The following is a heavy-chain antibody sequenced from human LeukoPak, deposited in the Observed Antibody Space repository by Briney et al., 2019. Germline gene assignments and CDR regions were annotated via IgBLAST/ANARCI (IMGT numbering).Heavy chain of an antibody. CDR2: INPNSGGT. Sequence: ASVKVSCKASGYTFTGYYMHWVRQAPGQGLEWMGWINPNSGGTNYAQKFQDRVTVTRDTSISTAYMELSRLRSDDTAVYYCARPTLPDYSSSWYLGWGQGTLVTVSS. J-gene: IGHJ4*02. CDR3: ARPTLPDYSSSWYLG. V-gene: IGHV1-2*02. CDR1: GYTFTGYY. D-gene: IGHD6-13*01.